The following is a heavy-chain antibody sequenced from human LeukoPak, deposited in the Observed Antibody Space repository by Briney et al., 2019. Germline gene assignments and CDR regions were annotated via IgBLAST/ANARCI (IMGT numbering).Heavy chain of an antibody. V-gene: IGHV3-48*02. D-gene: IGHD2/OR15-2a*01. J-gene: IGHJ4*02. CDR2: ISTTSNTM. CDR1: EFTFNTYN. CDR3: ARGKTSMPYFDY. Sequence: GGSLRLSCAASEFTFNTYNMNWVRQAPGKGLEWVAFISTTSNTMYYADSVQGRFTISRDNAKNSLFLQMNSLRDEGTAVYYCARGKTSMPYFDYWGQGTLVTVSS.